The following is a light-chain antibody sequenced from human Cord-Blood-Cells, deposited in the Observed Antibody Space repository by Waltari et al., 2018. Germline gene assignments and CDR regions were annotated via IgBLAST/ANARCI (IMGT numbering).Light chain of an antibody. CDR1: SSDVGGYNY. V-gene: IGLV2-14*01. CDR3: SSYTSSSTWV. Sequence: QSALTQPASVSGSPGPSITISCTGTSSDVGGYNYFCWYQQHPGHAPKLMIYEVSNRPSGVSNRFSGSKSGNTASLTISGLQAEDEADYYCSSYTSSSTWVFGGGTKLTVL. CDR2: EVS. J-gene: IGLJ3*02.